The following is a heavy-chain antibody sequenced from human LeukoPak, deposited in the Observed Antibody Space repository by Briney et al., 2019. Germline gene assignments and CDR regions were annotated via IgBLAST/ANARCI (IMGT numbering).Heavy chain of an antibody. CDR3: ARYGGHSYGYEVYYGMDV. Sequence: SVKVSCKASGGTFSSYAISWVRQAPGQGLEWMGGIIPIFGTANYAQKFQGRVTITTDESTSTAYMELSSLRSEDTAVYYCARYGGHSYGYEVYYGMDVWGQGTTVTVSS. J-gene: IGHJ6*02. V-gene: IGHV1-69*05. CDR1: GGTFSSYA. D-gene: IGHD5-18*01. CDR2: IIPIFGTA.